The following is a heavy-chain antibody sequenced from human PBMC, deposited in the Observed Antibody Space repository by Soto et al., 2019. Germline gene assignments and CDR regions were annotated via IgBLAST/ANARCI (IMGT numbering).Heavy chain of an antibody. Sequence: QVQLQESGPGLVKPSQTLSLTCTVSGGSISSGGYYWSWIRQHPGKGLEWIGYIYYSGSTYYNPALKSRVTISVDTSKNQFSLKLSSVTAADTAVYYCARAGGRLLSYIGYYYYYMDVWGKGTTVTVSS. V-gene: IGHV4-31*03. D-gene: IGHD2-2*01. CDR3: ARAGGRLLSYIGYYYYYMDV. CDR2: IYYSGST. J-gene: IGHJ6*03. CDR1: GGSISSGGYY.